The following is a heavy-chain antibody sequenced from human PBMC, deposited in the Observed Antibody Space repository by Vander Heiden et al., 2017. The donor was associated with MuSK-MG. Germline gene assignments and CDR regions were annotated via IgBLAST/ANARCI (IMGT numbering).Heavy chain of an antibody. Sequence: QVQLQQWGAGLLEPSETLYLTCAVYGGSFSGYHWSWIRQPAGKGLEWIGEINHRGSTNYNPSLKSRVTISVDTSKNQFSLKLSSVTAADTAVYYCARGGGYYYYYYMDVWGKGTTVTVSS. CDR2: INHRGST. V-gene: IGHV4-34*01. J-gene: IGHJ6*03. D-gene: IGHD3-16*01. CDR3: ARGGGYYYYYYMDV. CDR1: GGSFSGYH.